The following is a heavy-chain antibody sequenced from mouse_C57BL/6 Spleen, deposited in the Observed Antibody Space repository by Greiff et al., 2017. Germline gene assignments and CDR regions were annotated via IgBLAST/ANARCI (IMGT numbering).Heavy chain of an antibody. D-gene: IGHD2-1*01. CDR3: AKGIYYGNYVGAMDY. CDR1: GFNIKDYY. Sequence: EVQLQQSGAELVKPGASVKLSCTASGFNIKDYYMHWVKQRTEQGLEWIGRSDPEDGETKYAPKFQGKATITAETSSNTAYLQLSSLTSEDTAVYYCAKGIYYGNYVGAMDYWGQGTSVTVSS. CDR2: SDPEDGET. J-gene: IGHJ4*01. V-gene: IGHV14-2*01.